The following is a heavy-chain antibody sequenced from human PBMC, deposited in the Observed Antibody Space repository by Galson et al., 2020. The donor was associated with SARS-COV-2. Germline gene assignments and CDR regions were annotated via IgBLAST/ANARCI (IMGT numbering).Heavy chain of an antibody. CDR1: GFITSNSW. CDR3: ATDGSRGFDY. CDR2: IKHDGSEI. D-gene: IGHD2-2*03. Sequence: LSLTCVASGFITSNSWTSWVRQAPGKRLEGVANIKHDGSEIYYLDSLKGRFTISRDNAKDSVFLQMNSLRADDTAVYYCATDGSRGFDYWGQGTLVTVSS. V-gene: IGHV3-7*01. J-gene: IGHJ4*02.